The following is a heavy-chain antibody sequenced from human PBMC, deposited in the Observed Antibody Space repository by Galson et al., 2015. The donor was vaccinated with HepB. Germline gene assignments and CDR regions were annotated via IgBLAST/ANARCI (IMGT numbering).Heavy chain of an antibody. D-gene: IGHD3/OR15-3a*01. CDR1: GFIFSSYA. V-gene: IGHV3-23*01. CDR2: ISGSGST. Sequence: SLRLSCAVSGFIFSSYAMSWVRQAPGKGLEWVSGISGSGSTCFADSVKGRFTISRDNSKNTLYLQMNSLRAEDTAVYYCAKDWTPRGGAYFDYWGQGTLVTVSS. CDR3: AKDWTPRGGAYFDY. J-gene: IGHJ4*02.